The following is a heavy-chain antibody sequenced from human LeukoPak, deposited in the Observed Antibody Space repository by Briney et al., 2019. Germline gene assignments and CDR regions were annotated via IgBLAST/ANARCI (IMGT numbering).Heavy chain of an antibody. Sequence: ASVKVSCKASGYTFTGYYMHWVRQAPGQGLEWMGWINPNSGGTNYAQKFQGRVTMTRDTSISTAYMELSRLRSDDTAVYYCARYGAVAGIPPFDYWAREPWSPSPQ. CDR2: INPNSGGT. J-gene: IGHJ4*02. V-gene: IGHV1-2*02. D-gene: IGHD6-19*01. CDR3: ARYGAVAGIPPFDY. CDR1: GYTFTGYY.